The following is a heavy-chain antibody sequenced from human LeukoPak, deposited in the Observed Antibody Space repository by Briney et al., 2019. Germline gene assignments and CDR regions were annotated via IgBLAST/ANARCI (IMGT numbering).Heavy chain of an antibody. CDR3: ARDGTSPYYFDY. CDR1: GYSISSGCY. CDR2: IYYSGST. Sequence: SETLSLTCTVSGYSISSGCYWGWIRQPPGKGLEWIGYIYYSGSTNYNPSLKSRVTISVDTSKNQFSLKLSSVTAADTAVYYCARDGTSPYYFDYWGQGTLVTVSS. J-gene: IGHJ4*02. V-gene: IGHV4-38-2*02.